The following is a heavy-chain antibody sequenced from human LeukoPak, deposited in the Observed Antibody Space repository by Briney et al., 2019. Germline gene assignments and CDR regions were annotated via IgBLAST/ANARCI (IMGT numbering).Heavy chain of an antibody. V-gene: IGHV1-69*01. CDR2: IIHIFGTA. D-gene: IGHD3-9*01. J-gene: IGHJ4*02. Sequence: SVKVSCKASGGTFSSYAISWVRQAPAQGLEWMGGIIHIFGTANYAQKFQGRVTITADESTSTAYMELSSLRSEDTAVYYCAREASDILTGYYIDYWGQGTLVTVS. CDR3: AREASDILTGYYIDY. CDR1: GGTFSSYA.